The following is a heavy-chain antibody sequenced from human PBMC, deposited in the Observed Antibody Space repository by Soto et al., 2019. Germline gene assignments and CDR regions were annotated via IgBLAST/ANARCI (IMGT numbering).Heavy chain of an antibody. Sequence: QVQLRESGPGLVKPSQTLSLTCTVSGGSISSGDYYWSWIRQHPGKGLEWIGYIYYSGSTYYNPSLTCRVTISVDTSKNQFSLKLSSVTAADTAVYYCARWWSGSRQGFDPWGQGTLVTVSS. D-gene: IGHD3-3*01. CDR3: ARWWSGSRQGFDP. J-gene: IGHJ5*02. CDR1: GGSISSGDYY. CDR2: IYYSGST. V-gene: IGHV4-31*03.